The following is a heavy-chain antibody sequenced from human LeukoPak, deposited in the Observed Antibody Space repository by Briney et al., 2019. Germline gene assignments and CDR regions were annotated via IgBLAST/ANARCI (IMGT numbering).Heavy chain of an antibody. CDR3: ARDRYCGGDCYYKPHFDH. V-gene: IGHV3-48*03. Sequence: PGRSLRLSCAASGFSFSSYEMNWVRQAPGKGLEWVSYISSSGSTIYYADSVKGRFTISRDNAKNSLYLQMNSLRAEDTAVYYCARDRYCGGDCYYKPHFDHWGQGTLVTVSS. J-gene: IGHJ4*02. CDR2: ISSSGSTI. CDR1: GFSFSSYE. D-gene: IGHD2-21*02.